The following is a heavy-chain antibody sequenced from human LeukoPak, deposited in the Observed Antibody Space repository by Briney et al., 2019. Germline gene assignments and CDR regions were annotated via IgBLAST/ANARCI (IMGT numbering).Heavy chain of an antibody. J-gene: IGHJ3*02. CDR1: GFTFSNYE. CDR3: ARSVGSGSYYVVAAFDI. CDR2: ISTSGSTI. V-gene: IGHV3-48*03. Sequence: GSLRLSCAASGFTFSNYEMNWVRQAPGKGLEWVSYISTSGSTIYYADSVKGRFTISRDNAKNSLYLQMNSLRAEDTAVYYCARSVGSGSYYVVAAFDIWGQGTMVTVSS. D-gene: IGHD1-26*01.